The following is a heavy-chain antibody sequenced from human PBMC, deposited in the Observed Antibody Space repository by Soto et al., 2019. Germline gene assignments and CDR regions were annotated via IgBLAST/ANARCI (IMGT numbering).Heavy chain of an antibody. CDR3: ERDYMAAVD. CDR2: IYHSGST. Sequence: SETLSLTCTVSGSSISSGSYYWSWIRQHPGKGLEWIGYIYHSGSTYYNPSLKSRATISLDTSKNQFSLKLSSVTAEDTEGYYCERDYMAAVDWGQGTLVTVSS. D-gene: IGHD6-19*01. CDR1: GSSISSGSYY. J-gene: IGHJ4*02. V-gene: IGHV4-31*03.